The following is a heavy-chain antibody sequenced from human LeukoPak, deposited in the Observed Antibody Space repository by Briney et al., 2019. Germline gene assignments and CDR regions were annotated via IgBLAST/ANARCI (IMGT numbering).Heavy chain of an antibody. Sequence: PGGSLRLSCAASGFTFSDYYMSWIRQAPGKGLEWVSVIYSGGSTYYADSVKGRFTISRDNSKNTLYLQMNSLRAEDTAVYYCARAPGYYYGMDVWGQGTTVTVSS. J-gene: IGHJ6*02. CDR3: ARAPGYYYGMDV. CDR1: GFTFSDYY. V-gene: IGHV3-66*01. CDR2: IYSGGST.